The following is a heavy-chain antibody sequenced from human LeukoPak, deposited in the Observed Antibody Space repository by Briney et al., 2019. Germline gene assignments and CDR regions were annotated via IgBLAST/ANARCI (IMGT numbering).Heavy chain of an antibody. CDR1: GVSISGYY. V-gene: IGHV4-59*01. CDR3: ARGKWIQLPLDP. Sequence: SEPLSLPCTFSGVSISGYYWSWIRQPPGKGLEWIGYIYYSGSTNYNPSLKSRVGISVDTSKNQFSLKLSSVTAADTAVYYCARGKWIQLPLDPWGQGTLVTVSS. D-gene: IGHD5-18*01. CDR2: IYYSGST. J-gene: IGHJ5*02.